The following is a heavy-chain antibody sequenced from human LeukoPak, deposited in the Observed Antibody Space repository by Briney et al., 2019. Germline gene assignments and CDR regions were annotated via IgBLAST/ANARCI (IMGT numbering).Heavy chain of an antibody. J-gene: IGHJ4*02. D-gene: IGHD2-15*01. CDR2: MNPNSGNT. CDR3: AVVVAATLVY. V-gene: IGHV1-8*01. CDR1: GYTFTSYD. Sequence: GASLKVSCKASGYTFTSYDINWVRQATGQGLEWMGWMNPNSGNTGYAQKFQGRVTMTRNTSIITAYMELSSLRSEDTGVYYCAVVVAATLVYWVQGTRVTVSS.